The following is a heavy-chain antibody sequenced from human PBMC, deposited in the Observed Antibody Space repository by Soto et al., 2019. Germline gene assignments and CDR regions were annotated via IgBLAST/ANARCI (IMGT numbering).Heavy chain of an antibody. CDR2: IIPIFGTA. CDR1: GGTFSSYA. D-gene: IGHD2-2*01. V-gene: IGHV1-69*01. CDR3: ARDLGIVPAASPCYYYGMDV. J-gene: IGHJ6*02. Sequence: QVQLVQSGAEVKKPGSSVKVSCKASGGTFSSYAISWVRQAPGQGLEWMGGIIPIFGTANYAQKFQGRVTITADESTSTAYMELRSLRSEVTAVYYCARDLGIVPAASPCYYYGMDVWGQGTTVTVSS.